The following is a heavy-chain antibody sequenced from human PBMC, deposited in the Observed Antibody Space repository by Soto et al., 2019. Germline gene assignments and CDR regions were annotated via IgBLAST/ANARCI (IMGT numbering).Heavy chain of an antibody. J-gene: IGHJ3*02. D-gene: IGHD6-19*01. CDR1: GFTFDDYA. CDR3: AKEYSSGWGPLNDAFDI. CDR2: ISWNSGSI. V-gene: IGHV3-9*01. Sequence: EVQLVESGGGLVQPGRSLRLSCAASGFTFDDYAMHWVRQAPGKGLEWVSGISWNSGSIGYADSVKGRFTISRDNAKNSRYLQMISLRAEDTALYYCAKEYSSGWGPLNDAFDIWVQGTMVTVSS.